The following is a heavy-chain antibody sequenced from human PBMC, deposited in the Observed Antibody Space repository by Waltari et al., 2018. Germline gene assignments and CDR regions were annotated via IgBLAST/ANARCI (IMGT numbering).Heavy chain of an antibody. CDR3: VVGGYCSPSICPWDY. J-gene: IGHJ4*02. V-gene: IGHV1-69-2*01. D-gene: IGHD2-15*01. CDR2: VNTEDGET. Sequence: VHLVQSGAEVKKPGASVKVSCKASGYTFTDFYIHWLQLAPGKGLEWMGRVNTEDGETMYGMNFRDRITMTADTSTNTAYMELSSLRSADTAVYYCVVGGYCSPSICPWDYWGQGTLVTVSS. CDR1: GYTFTDFY.